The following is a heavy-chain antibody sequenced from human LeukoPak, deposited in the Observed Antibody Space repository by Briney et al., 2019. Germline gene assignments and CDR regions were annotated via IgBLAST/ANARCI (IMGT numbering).Heavy chain of an antibody. V-gene: IGHV4-39*07. D-gene: IGHD5-18*01. CDR3: ARENGGYSPT. CDR1: NDSISSSNYY. CDR2: VYYSGST. Sequence: PSETLSLTCTVSNDSISSSNYYWGWIRQPPGKGLEWIGSVYYSGSTYYNPSLKSRVTISVNTSKNQFSLKLTSVTAADTAVYYCARENGGYSPTWGQGTLVTVSS. J-gene: IGHJ5*02.